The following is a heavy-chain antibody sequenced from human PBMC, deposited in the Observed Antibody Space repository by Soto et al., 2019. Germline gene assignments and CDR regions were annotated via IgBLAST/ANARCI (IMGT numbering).Heavy chain of an antibody. J-gene: IGHJ6*02. V-gene: IGHV1-18*01. D-gene: IGHD3-10*01. Sequence: QIQLVQSGPDVKKPGASVKVSCKASGYTFSTYGLSWVRQAPGQGLEWMGWISGYNGRTNYAQKFRGRATLTTAASASTAYMELRSLSPDDTAMYYCARDNRKELWVEGLNAMDVWGQGTTVTVSS. CDR1: GYTFSTYG. CDR3: ARDNRKELWVEGLNAMDV. CDR2: ISGYNGRT.